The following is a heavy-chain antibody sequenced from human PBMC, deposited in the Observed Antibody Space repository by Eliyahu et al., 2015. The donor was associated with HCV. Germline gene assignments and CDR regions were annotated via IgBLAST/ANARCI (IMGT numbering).Heavy chain of an antibody. CDR1: GFTFSSYA. J-gene: IGHJ6*02. Sequence: QVQLVESGGGVVQPGRSLRLSCAASGFTFSSYAMHWVRQAPGKGLEWVATISYDGSNKYYADSVKGRFTISRDNSKNTLYLQMNSLRAEDTAVFYCARDGSYYYGMDVWGQGTTVTVSS. CDR2: ISYDGSNK. CDR3: ARDGSYYYGMDV. V-gene: IGHV3-30*01.